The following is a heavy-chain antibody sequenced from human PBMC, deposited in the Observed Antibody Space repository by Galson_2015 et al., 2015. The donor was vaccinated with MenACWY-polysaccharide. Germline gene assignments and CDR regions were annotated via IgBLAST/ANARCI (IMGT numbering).Heavy chain of an antibody. J-gene: IGHJ3*02. Sequence: SLRLSCAASTFTFRGSGMHWVRQAPGRGLEWVAVIQYDAVYKQYLDSVKGRFSVSRDNSKNTLYLEMNNLRAEDTALYYCAREGSRIVFHAFDTWGQGTMV. CDR2: IQYDAVYK. CDR1: TFTFRGSG. D-gene: IGHD3-10*02. CDR3: AREGSRIVFHAFDT. V-gene: IGHV3-33*01.